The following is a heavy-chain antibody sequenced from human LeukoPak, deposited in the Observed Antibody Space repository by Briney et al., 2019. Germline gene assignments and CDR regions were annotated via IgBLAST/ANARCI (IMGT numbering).Heavy chain of an antibody. CDR3: ARDMGPSRGYDEALGY. V-gene: IGHV4-34*01. J-gene: IGHJ4*02. D-gene: IGHD5-12*01. CDR1: GGSFSGYS. Sequence: SETLSLTCAVYGGSFSGYSWSWIRQSPGKGLEWIGEINNFGSTKYSPSLKSRVTLSVDTSKNQFSLKLSSVSAADTAMYYCARDMGPSRGYDEALGYWGQGILVTVSS. CDR2: INNFGST.